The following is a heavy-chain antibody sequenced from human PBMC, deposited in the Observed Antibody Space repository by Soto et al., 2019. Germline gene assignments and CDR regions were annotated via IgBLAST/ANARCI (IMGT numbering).Heavy chain of an antibody. D-gene: IGHD4-4*01. CDR3: ARDHSNYHNWFDP. J-gene: IGHJ5*02. CDR2: IYYSGST. Sequence: LCGGSISSGGYYWSWIRQHPGKGLEWIGYIYYSGSTYYNPSLKSRVTISVDTSKNQFSLKLSSVTAADTAVYYCARDHSNYHNWFDPWGQGTLVTVSS. CDR1: GGSISSGGYY. V-gene: IGHV4-31*02.